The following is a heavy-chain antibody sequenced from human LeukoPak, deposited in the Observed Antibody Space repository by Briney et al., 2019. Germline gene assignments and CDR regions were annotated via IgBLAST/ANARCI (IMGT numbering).Heavy chain of an antibody. V-gene: IGHV3-20*04. Sequence: GGSLRLSCAASGFTFDDYGMSWVRQAPGKGLEWVSGINWNGGSTCYADSVKGRFTISRDNAKNSLYLQMNSLRAEDTALYYCARESYSSSWYLYYYYYMDVWGKGTTVTVSS. CDR2: INWNGGST. CDR3: ARESYSSSWYLYYYYYMDV. J-gene: IGHJ6*03. CDR1: GFTFDDYG. D-gene: IGHD6-13*01.